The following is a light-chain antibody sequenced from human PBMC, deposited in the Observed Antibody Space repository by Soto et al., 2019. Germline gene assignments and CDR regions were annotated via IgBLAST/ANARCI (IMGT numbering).Light chain of an antibody. CDR3: QQYGAQPYY. V-gene: IGKV3-20*01. Sequence: EVVLTQSPGMLSLSPEERATLSCRASQSVSSSYLGWYQQRPGQAPRLLMYGTSRRATGIPDRFSGSGSGTDFTLTISRLEPEDFAVYYCQQYGAQPYYFGQGTKLEIK. CDR1: QSVSSSY. CDR2: GTS. J-gene: IGKJ2*01.